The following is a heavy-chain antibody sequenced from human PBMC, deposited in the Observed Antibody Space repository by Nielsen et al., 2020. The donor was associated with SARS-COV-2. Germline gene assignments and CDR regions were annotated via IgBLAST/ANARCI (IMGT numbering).Heavy chain of an antibody. D-gene: IGHD2-2*01. V-gene: IGHV3-15*01. CDR2: IKSKIDGGTT. Sequence: GGSLRLSCAASGFRFSDYYMSWIRQAPGKGLEWVGRIKSKIDGGTTDYAAPVKDRFTISRDDSKNTVYLDMSSLRTEDTAVYYCATARYCSRTSCSAGTDMFDPWGQGTQVIVSS. CDR3: ATARYCSRTSCSAGTDMFDP. J-gene: IGHJ5*02. CDR1: GFRFSDYY.